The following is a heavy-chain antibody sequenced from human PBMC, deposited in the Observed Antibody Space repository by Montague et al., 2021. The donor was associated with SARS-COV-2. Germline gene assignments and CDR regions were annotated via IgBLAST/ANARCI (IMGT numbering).Heavy chain of an antibody. CDR2: INHRGST. J-gene: IGHJ4*02. V-gene: IGHV4-34*01. CDR3: ARGGLAGGNYDIWSFSYTSPLDY. CDR1: GGTFSAHS. Sequence: SETLSLTCAVYGGTFSAHSWSWVRQSPGKGLEWIGEINHRGSTTYMSSPKSRVTMSVDTSKNQFALKLSSVTAADTAIYHCARGGLAGGNYDIWSFSYTSPLDYWGQGTLVTVPS. D-gene: IGHD3-3*01.